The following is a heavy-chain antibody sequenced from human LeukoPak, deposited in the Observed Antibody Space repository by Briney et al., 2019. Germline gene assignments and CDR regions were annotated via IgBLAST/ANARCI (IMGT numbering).Heavy chain of an antibody. Sequence: GGSLRLSCAASGFTFSSYWMHWVRQAPGKGLVWVSRINSDGSSTSYADSVKGRFTISRDNAKNMLYLQMSSPRAEDTAVYYCTRGAYSSGPFDPWGQGTLVTVSS. V-gene: IGHV3-74*01. CDR3: TRGAYSSGPFDP. J-gene: IGHJ5*02. CDR2: INSDGSST. D-gene: IGHD6-19*01. CDR1: GFTFSSYW.